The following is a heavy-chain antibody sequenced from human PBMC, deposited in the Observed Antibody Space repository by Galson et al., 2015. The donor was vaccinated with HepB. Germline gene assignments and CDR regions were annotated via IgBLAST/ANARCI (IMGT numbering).Heavy chain of an antibody. Sequence: SLRLSCAASGFTVSSNYMSWVRQAPGKGLEWVSVIYSGGSTYYADSVKGRFTISRDNSKNTLYLQMNSLRAEDTAVYYCARDPKYYDILTGYYPTTGMDVWGQGTTVTVSS. CDR2: IYSGGST. CDR1: GFTVSSNY. V-gene: IGHV3-66*01. D-gene: IGHD3-9*01. CDR3: ARDPKYYDILTGYYPTTGMDV. J-gene: IGHJ6*02.